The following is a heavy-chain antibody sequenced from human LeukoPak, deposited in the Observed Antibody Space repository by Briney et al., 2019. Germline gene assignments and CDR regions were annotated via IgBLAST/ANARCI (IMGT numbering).Heavy chain of an antibody. V-gene: IGHV1-2*06. CDR2: INPNSGGT. Sequence: EASVKVSCTASGYTFTGYYTHWVRQAPGQGLEWMGRINPNSGGTNYAQKFQGRVTMTRDTSISTAYMELSRLRSDDTAVYYCATQLGYCTNGVCYTGAWFDPWGQGTLVTVSS. J-gene: IGHJ5*02. CDR3: ATQLGYCTNGVCYTGAWFDP. D-gene: IGHD2-8*01. CDR1: GYTFTGYY.